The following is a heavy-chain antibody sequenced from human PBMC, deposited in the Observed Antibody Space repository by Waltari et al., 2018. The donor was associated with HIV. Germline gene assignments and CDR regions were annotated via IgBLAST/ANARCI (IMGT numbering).Heavy chain of an antibody. V-gene: IGHV1-18*01. Sequence: QVQLVQSGAEVKKPGASVKASCTGFGYTFTSYGISWLRQAPGQGLEWMGWISPYNGNTNYAQKLRGRVTMTTDTSTSTAYMELISLTSDDTAVYYCARGGMSGTGVDYWGQGTLVTVSS. CDR2: ISPYNGNT. D-gene: IGHD1-1*01. CDR3: ARGGMSGTGVDY. J-gene: IGHJ4*02. CDR1: GYTFTSYG.